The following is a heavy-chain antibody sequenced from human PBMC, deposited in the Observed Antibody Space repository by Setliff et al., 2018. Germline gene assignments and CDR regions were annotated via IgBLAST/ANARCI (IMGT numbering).Heavy chain of an antibody. D-gene: IGHD5-12*01. CDR1: GDSISSSSYY. J-gene: IGHJ2*01. CDR2: INYSGIT. CDR3: ARNPDFLQYSFDL. V-gene: IGHV4-39*07. Sequence: SETLSLTCSVSGDSISSSSYYWGWIRQPPGKGLEWIGSINYSGITYYNPSLKSRATISIDTSKSQFSLKLSSMTAADTALYYCARNPDFLQYSFDLWGRGTLVT.